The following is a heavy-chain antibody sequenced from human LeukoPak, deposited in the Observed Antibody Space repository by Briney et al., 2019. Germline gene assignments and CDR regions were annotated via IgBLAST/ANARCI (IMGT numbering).Heavy chain of an antibody. CDR3: ARVLGDGYNID. D-gene: IGHD5-24*01. CDR1: GGSFSGYY. V-gene: IGHV4-34*01. CDR2: INHSGST. Sequence: SETLSLTCAVYGGSFSGYYWSWIRQPPGKGLEWIGEINHSGSTNYNPSLKSRVTISVDTSKNQFSLKLSSVTAADTAVYYCARVLGDGYNIDWGQGTLVTVSS. J-gene: IGHJ4*02.